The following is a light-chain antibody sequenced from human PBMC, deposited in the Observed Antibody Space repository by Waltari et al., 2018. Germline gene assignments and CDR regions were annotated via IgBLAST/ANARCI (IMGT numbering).Light chain of an antibody. CDR3: SSFTSSTTGI. J-gene: IGLJ2*01. CDR2: DVT. V-gene: IGLV2-14*03. Sequence: SALTQPDSVSGSPGQSITISCSGISSDSGGYNYVSWYQQHPGEAPKVIIYDVTNRPSGVSNRFSGSKSGISASLTISGLQPEDEADYYCSSFTSSTTGIFGGGTKLTVL. CDR1: SSDSGGYNY.